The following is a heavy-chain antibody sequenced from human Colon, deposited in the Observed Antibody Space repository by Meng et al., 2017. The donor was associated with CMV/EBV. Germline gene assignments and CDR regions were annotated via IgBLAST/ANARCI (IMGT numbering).Heavy chain of an antibody. CDR2: ISYDRSNK. J-gene: IGHJ4*02. D-gene: IGHD5-18*01. V-gene: IGHV3-30-3*01. Sequence: GESLKISCAASGFTFSSYAMHWVRQAPGKGLEWVAVISYDRSNKYYADSVKGRFTISRDNSKNTVYLQMDSLRAEDTAVYYCARGGVDTALVSGDWGQGTLVTVSS. CDR3: ARGGVDTALVSGD. CDR1: GFTFSSYA.